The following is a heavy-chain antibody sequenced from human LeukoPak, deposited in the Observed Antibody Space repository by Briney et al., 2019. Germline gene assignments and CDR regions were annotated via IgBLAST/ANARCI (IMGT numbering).Heavy chain of an antibody. D-gene: IGHD3-10*01. CDR3: AKTRGFGESYFDY. Sequence: GGSLRLSCAASGFTISSYGMHWVRQAPGKGLEWVAFIRYDGSNKYYADSVKGRFTISRDNSKNTLYLQMNSLRAEDTAVYYCAKTRGFGESYFDYWGQGTLVTVSS. J-gene: IGHJ4*02. CDR1: GFTISSYG. CDR2: IRYDGSNK. V-gene: IGHV3-30*02.